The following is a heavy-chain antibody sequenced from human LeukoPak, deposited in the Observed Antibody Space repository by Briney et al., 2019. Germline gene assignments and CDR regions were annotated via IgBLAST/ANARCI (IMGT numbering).Heavy chain of an antibody. CDR2: IYPGDSDT. CDR3: ARARYCSGGSRYAEY. V-gene: IGHV5-51*01. CDR1: GYSFTTYW. J-gene: IGHJ4*02. Sequence: GESLKISCKGSGYSFTTYWIGWVRQMPGKGLEWIGIIYPGDSDTRYSPSFQGQVTISADKSTSTAYLQWSSLKASDTAMYYCARARYCSGGSRYAEYWGQGTLVTVSS. D-gene: IGHD2-15*01.